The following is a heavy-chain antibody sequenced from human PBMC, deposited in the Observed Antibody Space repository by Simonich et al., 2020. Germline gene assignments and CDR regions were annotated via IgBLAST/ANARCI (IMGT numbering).Heavy chain of an antibody. J-gene: IGHJ3*02. CDR1: GFTFSSYW. Sequence: EVQLVESGGGLVQPGGSLRLSCAASGFTFSSYWMHWVRQAPGKGLVGVSRINSDGSRQSYADSVKGRFTISRDNAKNTLYLQMNSLRAEDTAVYYCARDYSNYDAFDIWGQGTMVTVSS. CDR3: ARDYSNYDAFDI. V-gene: IGHV3-74*01. CDR2: INSDGSRQ. D-gene: IGHD4-4*01.